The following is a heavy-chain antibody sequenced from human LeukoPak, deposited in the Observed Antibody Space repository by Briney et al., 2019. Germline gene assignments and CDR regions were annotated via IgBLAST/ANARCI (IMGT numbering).Heavy chain of an antibody. CDR3: ASRDGLITMVRGDINWFDP. D-gene: IGHD3-10*01. CDR1: GGTFSSYA. Sequence: SVKVSCKASGGTFSSYAISWVRQAPGQGLEWMGGIIPIFGTANYAQKFQGRVTITADESTSTAYMELSSLRSEDTAVYYCASRDGLITMVRGDINWFDPWGQGTLVTVSS. V-gene: IGHV1-69*01. CDR2: IIPIFGTA. J-gene: IGHJ5*02.